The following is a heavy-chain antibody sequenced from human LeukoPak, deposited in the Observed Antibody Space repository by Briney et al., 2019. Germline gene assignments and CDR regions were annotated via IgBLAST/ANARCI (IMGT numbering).Heavy chain of an antibody. CDR1: GFTFSSYG. CDR2: ISYDGSNK. V-gene: IGHV3-30*18. CDR3: ANDLGVPAAQRQGYYYGMDV. Sequence: PGGSLRLSCAASGFTFSSYGMHWVRQAPGKGLEWVAVISYDGSNKYYADSVKGRFTISRDNSKNTLYLQMNSLRAEDTAVYYCANDLGVPAAQRQGYYYGMDVWGQGTTVTVSS. D-gene: IGHD2-2*01. J-gene: IGHJ6*02.